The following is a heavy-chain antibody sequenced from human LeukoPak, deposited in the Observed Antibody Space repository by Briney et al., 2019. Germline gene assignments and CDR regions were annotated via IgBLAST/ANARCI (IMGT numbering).Heavy chain of an antibody. J-gene: IGHJ4*02. D-gene: IGHD1-26*01. V-gene: IGHV3-23*01. CDR1: GFTFNSFA. CDR2: ISSSGDST. Sequence: GGSLRLSCAASGFTFNSFAMSWVRQAPGKGLEWVSGISSSGDSTYYADSVKGRFTISRDNSKITLYLQMSSLRAEDTAVYYCAKHRRDLLSYSLFDYWGQGSLVTVSS. CDR3: AKHRRDLLSYSLFDY.